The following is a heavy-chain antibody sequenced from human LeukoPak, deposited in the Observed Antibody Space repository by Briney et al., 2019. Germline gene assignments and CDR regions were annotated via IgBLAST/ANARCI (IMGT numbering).Heavy chain of an antibody. CDR3: ARDRSSGYYTDYYYYYGMDV. D-gene: IGHD3-22*01. J-gene: IGHJ6*02. CDR2: TYYRSKWYN. Sequence: SQTLSLTCAISGDSVSSNSAAWSWIRQSPSRGLEWLGRTYYRSKWYNDYAVSVKSRITINPDTSKNQFSLQLNSVTPEDTAVYYCARDRSSGYYTDYYYYYGMDVWGQGTTVTVSS. V-gene: IGHV6-1*01. CDR1: GDSVSSNSAA.